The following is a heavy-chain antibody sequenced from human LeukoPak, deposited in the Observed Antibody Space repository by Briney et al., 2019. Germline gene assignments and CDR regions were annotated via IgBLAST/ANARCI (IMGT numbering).Heavy chain of an antibody. V-gene: IGHV1-69*13. Sequence: SVKVSCKASGGTFSSYAISWVRQAPGQGLEWMGGINPIFGTANYAQKFQGRVTITADESTSTAYMELSSLRSEDTAVYYCARRWLPRYCSSTSCYEDWFDPWGQGTLVTVSS. CDR3: ARRWLPRYCSSTSCYEDWFDP. D-gene: IGHD2-2*01. CDR2: INPIFGTA. J-gene: IGHJ5*02. CDR1: GGTFSSYA.